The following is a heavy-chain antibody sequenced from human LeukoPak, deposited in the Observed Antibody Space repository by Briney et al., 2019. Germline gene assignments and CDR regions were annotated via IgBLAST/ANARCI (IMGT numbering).Heavy chain of an antibody. CDR2: IYYSGST. Sequence: SETLSLTCTVSGGSISSYYWSWIRQPPGKGLGWIGYIYYSGSTNYNPSLKSRVTISVDTSKNQFSLKLSSVTAADTAVYYCARHGTRHSSGWLFDYWGQGTLVTVSS. CDR3: ARHGTRHSSGWLFDY. CDR1: GGSISSYY. J-gene: IGHJ4*02. D-gene: IGHD6-19*01. V-gene: IGHV4-59*08.